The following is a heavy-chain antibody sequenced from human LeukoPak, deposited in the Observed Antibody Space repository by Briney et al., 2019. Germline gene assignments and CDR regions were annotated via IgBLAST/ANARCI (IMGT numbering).Heavy chain of an antibody. D-gene: IGHD4-23*01. J-gene: IGHJ4*02. CDR2: IASDGSST. CDR3: ARGRPHGNDY. CDR1: GFTISSNY. Sequence: GGSLRLSCAASGFTISSNYMSWVRRAPGKGLVWVSRIASDGSSTTYADSVKGRFSISRDNAKNTLYLQMNSLRVEDTAVYYCARGRPHGNDYWGQGTLVTVSS. V-gene: IGHV3-74*01.